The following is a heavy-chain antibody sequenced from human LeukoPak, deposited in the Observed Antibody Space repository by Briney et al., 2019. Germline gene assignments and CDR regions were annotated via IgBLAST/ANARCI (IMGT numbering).Heavy chain of an antibody. CDR2: ICAYNGNT. CDR3: ARSSSPSARWLVNRYYFDY. V-gene: IGHV1-18*01. CDR1: GYTFTSYG. J-gene: IGHJ4*02. D-gene: IGHD6-19*01. Sequence: VASVKLSCTASGYTFTSYGISWVRQAPGQGLEWMGWICAYNGNTNYAQTLQGRVTMSTDTSTSTAYMEMRSLRSDDTAVYYCARSSSPSARWLVNRYYFDYWGQGTLVTVSS.